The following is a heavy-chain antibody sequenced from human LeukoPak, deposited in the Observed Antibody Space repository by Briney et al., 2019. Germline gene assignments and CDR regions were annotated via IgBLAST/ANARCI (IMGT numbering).Heavy chain of an antibody. J-gene: IGHJ4*02. D-gene: IGHD1-26*01. V-gene: IGHV4-59*01. CDR2: IYYSGST. Sequence: PSETLSLTCTVSGGSISSYYWSWIRQPPGKGLEWIGYIYYSGSTNYNPSLKGRVTISVDTSKNQFSLKLSSVTAADTAVYYCARSYSGSYYLDYWGQGTLVTVSS. CDR1: GGSISSYY. CDR3: ARSYSGSYYLDY.